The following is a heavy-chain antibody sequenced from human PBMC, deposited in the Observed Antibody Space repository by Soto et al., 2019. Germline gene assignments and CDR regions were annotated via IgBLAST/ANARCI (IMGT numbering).Heavy chain of an antibody. CDR3: ARGYGRNFDY. V-gene: IGHV4-39*07. D-gene: IGHD5-18*01. CDR2: IYYSGST. J-gene: IGHJ4*02. CDR1: GGSISSSSYY. Sequence: SETLSLTCTVSGGSISSSSYYWGWIRQPPGKGLEWIGSIYYSGSTYYDPSLKSRVTISVDTSKNQFSLKLSSVTAADTAVYYCARGYGRNFDYWGQGTLVTVSS.